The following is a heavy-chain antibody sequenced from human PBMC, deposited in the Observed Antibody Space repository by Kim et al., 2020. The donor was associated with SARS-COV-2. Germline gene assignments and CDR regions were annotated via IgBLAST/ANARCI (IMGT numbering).Heavy chain of an antibody. J-gene: IGHJ4*02. CDR2: ISYDGSNK. D-gene: IGHD2-2*02. V-gene: IGHV3-30*18. CDR1: GFTFSSYG. CDR3: AKPPCSSTSCYIY. Sequence: GGSLRLSCAASGFTFSSYGMHWVRQAPGKGLEWVAVISYDGSNKYYADSVKGRFTISRDNSKNTLYLQMNSLRAEDTAVYYCAKPPCSSTSCYIYWGQGTLVTVSS.